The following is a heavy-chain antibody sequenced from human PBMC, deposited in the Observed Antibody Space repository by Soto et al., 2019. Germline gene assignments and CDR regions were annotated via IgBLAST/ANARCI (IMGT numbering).Heavy chain of an antibody. CDR3: VRAAIVAATIDAFDI. J-gene: IGHJ3*02. D-gene: IGHD2-15*01. V-gene: IGHV4-59*01. CDR1: GGSISGYY. Sequence: SETLSLTCTVSGGSISGYYWSWIRQPPGKGLEWIGYIYNTGSTVYNPSLKSRVTISIDTSKNQFSLNLRSVTAADTAVYYCVRAAIVAATIDAFDIWGQGTMVTVS. CDR2: IYNTGST.